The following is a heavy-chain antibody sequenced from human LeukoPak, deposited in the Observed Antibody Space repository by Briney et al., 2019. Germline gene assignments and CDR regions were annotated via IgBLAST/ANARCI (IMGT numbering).Heavy chain of an antibody. J-gene: IGHJ6*03. CDR3: ARTYCSSTSCYVYYMDV. D-gene: IGHD2-2*01. V-gene: IGHV1-8*01. CDR2: MNPNSGNT. CDR1: GYTFTSYD. Sequence: GASVKVSCKASGYTFTSYDINWVRQATGQGLEWMGWMNPNSGNTGYAQKFQGRVTMTSTTSISTAYMELSSLRSEDTAVYYCARTYCSSTSCYVYYMDVWGKGTTVTVSS.